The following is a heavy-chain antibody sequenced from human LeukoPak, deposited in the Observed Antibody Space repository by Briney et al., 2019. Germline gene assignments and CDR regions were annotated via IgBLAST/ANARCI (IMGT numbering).Heavy chain of an antibody. Sequence: PGRSLRLSCAASGFTFSSYGMHWVRQAPGKGLEWVAVIWYDGSNKYYADSVKGRFTISRDNSKNTLYLQMNSLRAEGTAVYYCARNPYDGSGYSSEPDAFDIWGQGTMVTVSS. J-gene: IGHJ3*02. CDR1: GFTFSSYG. CDR3: ARNPYDGSGYSSEPDAFDI. CDR2: IWYDGSNK. V-gene: IGHV3-33*01. D-gene: IGHD3-22*01.